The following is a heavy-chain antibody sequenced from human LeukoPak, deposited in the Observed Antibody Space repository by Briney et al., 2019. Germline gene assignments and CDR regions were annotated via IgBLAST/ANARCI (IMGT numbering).Heavy chain of an antibody. V-gene: IGHV1-18*01. CDR3: ARGRDFWSGYPNWFDP. Sequence: ASVKVSCKASGYTFTSYGISWVRQAPGQGLEWMGWISAYNGNTNYAQKLQGRVTITRNTSISTAYMELSSLRSEDTAVYYCARGRDFWSGYPNWFDPWGQGTLVTVSP. CDR2: ISAYNGNT. CDR1: GYTFTSYG. J-gene: IGHJ5*02. D-gene: IGHD3-3*01.